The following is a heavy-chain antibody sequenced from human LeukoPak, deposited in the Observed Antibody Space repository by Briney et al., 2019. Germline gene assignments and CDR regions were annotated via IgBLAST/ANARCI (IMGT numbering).Heavy chain of an antibody. V-gene: IGHV3-30*18. Sequence: GGSLRLSCAASGFTFSSYGMHWVRQAPGKGLEWVAVISYDGSNKYYADSVKGRFTISRDHSKNTLYLPMNSLRAEDTAVYYCAKDLNKRKYGDYVAYWGQGTLVTVSS. CDR1: GFTFSSYG. J-gene: IGHJ4*02. CDR3: AKDLNKRKYGDYVAY. D-gene: IGHD4-17*01. CDR2: ISYDGSNK.